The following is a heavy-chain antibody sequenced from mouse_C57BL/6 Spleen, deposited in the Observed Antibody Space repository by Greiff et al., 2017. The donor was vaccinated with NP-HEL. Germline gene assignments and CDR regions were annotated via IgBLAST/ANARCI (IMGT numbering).Heavy chain of an antibody. CDR1: GYTFTSYW. CDR2: IDPSDSYT. CDR3: ARRGGSTPAWFAY. J-gene: IGHJ3*01. Sequence: QVQLQQPGAELVRPGTSVKLSCKASGYTFTSYWMHWVKQRPGQGLEWIGVIDPSDSYTTYNQKFKGKATLTVDTSSSTAYMQLSSLTAEDSAVYYCARRGGSTPAWFAYWGQGTLVTVSA. V-gene: IGHV1-59*01. D-gene: IGHD2-1*01.